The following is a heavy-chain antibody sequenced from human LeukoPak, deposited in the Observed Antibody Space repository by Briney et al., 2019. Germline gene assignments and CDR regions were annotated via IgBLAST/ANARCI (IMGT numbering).Heavy chain of an antibody. J-gene: IGHJ6*02. CDR3: VKHDDLPHYGMDV. D-gene: IGHD1-1*01. V-gene: IGHV3-23*01. CDR1: GFTFSSYA. Sequence: GGSLRLSCAASGFTFSSYAMSWVRQAPGKGLEWVSAISGSGGSTYYADSVKGRFTISRDNSKNTLYLQMNSLRAEDTAVYYCVKHDDLPHYGMDVWGQGTTVTVSS. CDR2: ISGSGGST.